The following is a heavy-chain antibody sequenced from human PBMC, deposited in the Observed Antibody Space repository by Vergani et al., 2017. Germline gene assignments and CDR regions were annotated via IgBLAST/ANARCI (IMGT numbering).Heavy chain of an antibody. V-gene: IGHV3-30-3*01. D-gene: IGHD6-13*01. CDR3: ARPAGGTRYFQH. CDR1: GFTFSSYA. Sequence: QVQLVESGGGVVQPGRSLRLSCAASGFTFSSYAMHWVRQAPGKGLEWVAIISYDGSNKYYADSVKGRFTISRDNSKNTLYLQMNSLRSEDTAVYYCARPAGGTRYFQHWGQGTLVTVSS. CDR2: ISYDGSNK. J-gene: IGHJ1*01.